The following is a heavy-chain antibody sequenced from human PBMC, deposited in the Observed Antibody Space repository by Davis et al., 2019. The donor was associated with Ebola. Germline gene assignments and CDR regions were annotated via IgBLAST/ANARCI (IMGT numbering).Heavy chain of an antibody. J-gene: IGHJ3*02. CDR3: ARPIITMIVVVDAFDI. CDR2: INPNSGGT. V-gene: IGHV1-2*06. CDR1: GYTFTGYY. D-gene: IGHD3-22*01. Sequence: AASVKVSCKASGYTFTGYYMHWVRQAPGQGLEWMGRINPNSGGTNYAQKFQGRVTMTRDTSISTAYMELSRLRSDDTAVYYCARPIITMIVVVDAFDIWGQGTMVTVSS.